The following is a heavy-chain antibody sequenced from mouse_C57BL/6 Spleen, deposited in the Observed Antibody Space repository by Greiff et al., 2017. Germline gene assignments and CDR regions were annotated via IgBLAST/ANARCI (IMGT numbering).Heavy chain of an antibody. CDR1: GFTFSSYA. Sequence: DVQLVESGGGLVKPGGSLKLSCAASGFTFSSYAMSWVRQTPEKRLEWVATISDGGSYTYYPDNVKGRFTISRDNAKNNRYLQMSHLKSEDTAMYYCARDPAHYGSSSYYAMDYWGQGTSVTVSS. J-gene: IGHJ4*01. D-gene: IGHD1-1*01. CDR2: ISDGGSYT. V-gene: IGHV5-4*01. CDR3: ARDPAHYGSSSYYAMDY.